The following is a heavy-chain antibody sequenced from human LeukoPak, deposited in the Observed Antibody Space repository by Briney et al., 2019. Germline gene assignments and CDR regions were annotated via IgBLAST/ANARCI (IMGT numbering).Heavy chain of an antibody. Sequence: PGGSLRLSCAASGFTFSSYSMNWVRQAPGKGLEWVSSISSSSSYIYYADSVKGRFTISRDNAKNSLYLQMNSLRAEDTAVYYCARGVLWFGELCPFDYWGQGTLVTVSS. D-gene: IGHD3-10*01. CDR1: GFTFSSYS. CDR3: ARGVLWFGELCPFDY. CDR2: ISSSSSYI. J-gene: IGHJ4*02. V-gene: IGHV3-21*01.